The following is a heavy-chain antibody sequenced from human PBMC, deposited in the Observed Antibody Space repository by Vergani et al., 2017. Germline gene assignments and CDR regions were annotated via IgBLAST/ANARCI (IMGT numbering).Heavy chain of an antibody. J-gene: IGHJ6*02. CDR3: ARGDSSSPNKPTYYYYGMDV. CDR1: GGSISSYY. CDR2: IYYSGST. Sequence: QVQLQESGPGLVKPSETLSLTCTVSGGSISSYYWSWIRQPPGKGLEWIGYIYYSGSTNYNPSLKSRVTISVDTSKNQFSLKLSSVTAADTAVYYCARGDSSSPNKPTYYYYGMDVWGQGTTVTVSS. V-gene: IGHV4-59*01. D-gene: IGHD6-6*01.